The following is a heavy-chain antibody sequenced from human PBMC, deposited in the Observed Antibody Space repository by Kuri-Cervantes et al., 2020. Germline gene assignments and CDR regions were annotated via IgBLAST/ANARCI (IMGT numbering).Heavy chain of an antibody. D-gene: IGHD6-13*01. Sequence: SETLSLTCTVSGGSVSSGSYYWSWIRQPPGKGLEWIGYTYHSGSTYYNPSLKSRVTISVDRSKNQFSLKLSSVTAADTAVYYCARADIAAVYYFDYWGQGTLVTVSS. J-gene: IGHJ4*02. CDR1: GGSVSSGSYY. CDR3: ARADIAAVYYFDY. CDR2: TYHSGST. V-gene: IGHV4-30-2*01.